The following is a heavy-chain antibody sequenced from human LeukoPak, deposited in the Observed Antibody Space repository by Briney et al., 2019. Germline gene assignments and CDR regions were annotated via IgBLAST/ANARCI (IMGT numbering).Heavy chain of an antibody. D-gene: IGHD3-22*01. J-gene: IGHJ1*01. Sequence: PGRSLRLSCAASGFTFDDYAMHWVRQAPGKGLEWVSGISWNSGSIGYADSVKGRFTISRDNAKNSLYLQMNSLRAEDTALYYCAKEGHYDSSGSNAEYFQHWGQGTLVTVSS. CDR3: AKEGHYDSSGSNAEYFQH. V-gene: IGHV3-9*01. CDR1: GFTFDDYA. CDR2: ISWNSGSI.